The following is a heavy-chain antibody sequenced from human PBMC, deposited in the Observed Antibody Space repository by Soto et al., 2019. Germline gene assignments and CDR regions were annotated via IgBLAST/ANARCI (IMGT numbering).Heavy chain of an antibody. V-gene: IGHV1-69*12. CDR1: GGTFSSSA. CDR2: IIPIFGTA. D-gene: IGHD3-22*01. Sequence: QVQLVQSGAEVKKPGSSVKVSCKASGGTFSSSAISWVRQAPEQGLEWMGGIIPIFGTANYAQKFQRRVTSTADDSTSTTYMERSSLRSDDTAVYYSARANRPYYDSSGYSDYWGQGTLVTVSS. CDR3: ARANRPYYDSSGYSDY. J-gene: IGHJ4*02.